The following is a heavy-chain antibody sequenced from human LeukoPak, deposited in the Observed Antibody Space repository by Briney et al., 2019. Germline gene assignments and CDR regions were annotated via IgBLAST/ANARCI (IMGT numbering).Heavy chain of an antibody. CDR3: ARNIIGYWSSGYYWP. J-gene: IGHJ5*02. V-gene: IGHV4-34*01. Sequence: SETLSLTCAVYGGSFSGYYRSWIRQPPGKGLEWIGEINHSGSTNYNPSLKSRVTISVDTSKNQFSLKLSSVTAADTAVYYCARNIIGYWSSGYYWPWGQGTLVTVSS. CDR1: GGSFSGYY. CDR2: INHSGST. D-gene: IGHD3-22*01.